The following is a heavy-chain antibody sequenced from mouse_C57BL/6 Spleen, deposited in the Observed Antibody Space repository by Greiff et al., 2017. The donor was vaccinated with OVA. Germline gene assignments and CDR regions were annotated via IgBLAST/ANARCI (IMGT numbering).Heavy chain of an antibody. D-gene: IGHD1-2*01. CDR2: IDPSDGYT. Sequence: VQLQQPGAELVKPGASVKLSCKASGYTFTSYWMQWVKQRPGQGLEWIGEIDPSDGYTNYNQKFKGKATLTVDTSSSTAYMQLSSLTSEDSAVYYCARGITTANYFDYWGQGTTLTVSS. J-gene: IGHJ2*01. CDR1: GYTFTSYW. CDR3: ARGITTANYFDY. V-gene: IGHV1-50*01.